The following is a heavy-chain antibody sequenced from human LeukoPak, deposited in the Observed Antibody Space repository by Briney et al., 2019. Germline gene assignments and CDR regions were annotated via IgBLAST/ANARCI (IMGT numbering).Heavy chain of an antibody. V-gene: IGHV3-11*04. Sequence: PGGSLRLSCAASGFTFSDYYMSWIRQAPGKGLEWVSYISSSGSTIYYADSVKGRFTISRDNAKNSLYLQMNSLRAEDTAVYYCARANKDFWSGHPSYYFDYWGQGTLVTVSS. CDR1: GFTFSDYY. CDR3: ARANKDFWSGHPSYYFDY. J-gene: IGHJ4*02. CDR2: ISSSGSTI. D-gene: IGHD3-3*01.